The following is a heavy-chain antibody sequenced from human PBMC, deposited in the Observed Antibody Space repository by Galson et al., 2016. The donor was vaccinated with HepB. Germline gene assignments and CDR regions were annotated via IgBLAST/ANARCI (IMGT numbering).Heavy chain of an antibody. CDR3: ARLQTRYGDPDAFDI. D-gene: IGHD4-17*01. CDR2: INSDGSDT. V-gene: IGHV3-74*01. CDR1: GFTFSSYW. J-gene: IGHJ3*02. Sequence: SLRLSCAASGFTFSSYWMHWVRQAPGKGLVWVSRINSDGSDTTYADSVKGRFTISRDNAKNTLYLQMNTLRVEDTAVYYCARLQTRYGDPDAFDIWGQGTTGT.